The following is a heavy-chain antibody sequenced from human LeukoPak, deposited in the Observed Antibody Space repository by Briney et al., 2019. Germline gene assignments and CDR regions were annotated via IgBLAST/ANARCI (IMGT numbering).Heavy chain of an antibody. V-gene: IGHV4-34*01. Sequence: PSETLSLTCTVYGGSFSAYYWSWIRQPPGKGLEWIGEINHSERTNTHYNPSLKSRVTISVDTSKNQFSLKLTSVTAADTAVYYCASGATSDFDYWGQGTLVTVSS. D-gene: IGHD1-26*01. CDR1: GGSFSAYY. CDR2: INHSERT. J-gene: IGHJ4*02. CDR3: ASGATSDFDY.